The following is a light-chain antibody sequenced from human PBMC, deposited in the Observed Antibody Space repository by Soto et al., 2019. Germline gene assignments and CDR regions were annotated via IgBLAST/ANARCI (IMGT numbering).Light chain of an antibody. CDR2: ENN. CDR1: ASNIGRDP. V-gene: IGLV1-44*01. Sequence: QSALTQPPSASGAPGQRVTISCSGSASNIGRDPVNWYQQVPGTAPKLLIYENNHRPSGVPDRFSGSKSGTSASLVISGLQSEDEAEYFCAGWDRSLKGFGFGTGTKVTV. J-gene: IGLJ1*01. CDR3: AGWDRSLKGFG.